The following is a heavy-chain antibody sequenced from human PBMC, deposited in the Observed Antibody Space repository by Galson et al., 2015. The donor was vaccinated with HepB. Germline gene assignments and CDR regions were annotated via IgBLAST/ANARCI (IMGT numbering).Heavy chain of an antibody. CDR3: AKGRIQLWVQPLTFDY. CDR1: GFTFSSYA. Sequence: SLRLSCAASGFTFSSYAMSWVRQAPGKGLEWVSAISGSGGSTYYADSVKGRFTISRDNSKNTLYLQMNSLRAEDTAVYYCAKGRIQLWVQPLTFDYWGQGTLVTVSS. CDR2: ISGSGGST. J-gene: IGHJ4*02. V-gene: IGHV3-23*01. D-gene: IGHD5-18*01.